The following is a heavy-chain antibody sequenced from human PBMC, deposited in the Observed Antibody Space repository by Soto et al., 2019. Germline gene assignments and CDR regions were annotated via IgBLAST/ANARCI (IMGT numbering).Heavy chain of an antibody. CDR3: ARHLEVATISQAYY. CDR2: IYPGDSDT. D-gene: IGHD5-12*01. Sequence: RGESLKISCKGSGYTFTNYWIGWVRQMPGKGLEWMGIIYPGDSDTRYSPSFQGQVTISADKSINTADLQWSSLKASDTAMYYCARHLEVATISQAYYWGQGSQVTVSS. CDR1: GYTFTNYW. J-gene: IGHJ4*02. V-gene: IGHV5-51*01.